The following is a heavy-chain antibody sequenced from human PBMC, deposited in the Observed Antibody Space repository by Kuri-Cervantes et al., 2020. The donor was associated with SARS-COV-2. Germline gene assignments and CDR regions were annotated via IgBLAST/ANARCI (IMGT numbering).Heavy chain of an antibody. Sequence: SQTLSLTCAVYGGSFSGYYWSWICQPPGKGLEWIGEINHSGSTNYNPSLKSRVTISVDTSKNQFSLKLSSVTAADTAVYYCARAQWSSGYSNIDYWGQGTLVTVSS. D-gene: IGHD3-22*01. CDR3: ARAQWSSGYSNIDY. J-gene: IGHJ4*02. CDR2: INHSGST. CDR1: GGSFSGYY. V-gene: IGHV4-34*01.